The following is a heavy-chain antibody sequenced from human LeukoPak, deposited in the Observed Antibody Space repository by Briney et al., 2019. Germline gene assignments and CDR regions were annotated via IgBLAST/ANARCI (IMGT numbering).Heavy chain of an antibody. CDR2: ISGSGGST. CDR3: AKEGRSGYCNSTSCSTYYFDY. J-gene: IGHJ4*02. D-gene: IGHD2-2*03. Sequence: PGGSLRLSCAASGFTFSSYAMSWVRQAPGKGLEWVSAISGSGGSTYYADSVKGRFTISRDNSKNTLYLQMNSLRAEDTAVYYCAKEGRSGYCNSTSCSTYYFDYWGQGTLVTVSS. V-gene: IGHV3-23*01. CDR1: GFTFSSYA.